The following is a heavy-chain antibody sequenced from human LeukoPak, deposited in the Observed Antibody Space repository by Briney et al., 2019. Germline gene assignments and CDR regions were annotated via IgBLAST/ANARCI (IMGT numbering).Heavy chain of an antibody. CDR1: GSSISNYY. J-gene: IGHJ4*02. CDR2: IYASGST. D-gene: IGHD2/OR15-2a*01. V-gene: IGHV4-4*07. CDR3: ARDFYGDDGHHPFDY. Sequence: SETLSLTCSVSGSSISNYYWNWIRQPAGKGLEWIGRIYASGSTNYNPSLKSRVTISMDKSKNHFSLNLKSVTAADTGFYYCARDFYGDDGHHPFDYWGQGIQVTVSS.